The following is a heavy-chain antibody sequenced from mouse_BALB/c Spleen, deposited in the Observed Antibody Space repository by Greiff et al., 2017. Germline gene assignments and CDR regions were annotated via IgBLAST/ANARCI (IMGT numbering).Heavy chain of an antibody. CDR1: GFTFSSYT. V-gene: IGHV5-6-4*01. CDR2: ISSGGSYT. Sequence: DVKLVESGGGLVKPGGSLKLSCAASGFTFSSYTMSWVRQTPEKRLEWVATISSGGSYTYYPDSVKGRFTISRDNAKNTLYLQMSSLKSEDTAMYYCTRASLLPRGAMDYWGQGTSVTVSS. CDR3: TRASLLPRGAMDY. J-gene: IGHJ4*01. D-gene: IGHD2-10*01.